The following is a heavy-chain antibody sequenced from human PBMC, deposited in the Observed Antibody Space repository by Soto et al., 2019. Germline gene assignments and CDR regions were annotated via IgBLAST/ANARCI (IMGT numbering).Heavy chain of an antibody. V-gene: IGHV3-66*01. J-gene: IGHJ4*02. Sequence: GGSLRLSCAASGFSVTNNYMNWVRQAPGKGLEWVSIIDIGGNTYYADSVKGRFTISRDNSKNTLYLQMNSLRAEDTAVYYCAREPPYPSYCSSTSCYGDYFDYWGQGTLVTVSS. CDR2: IDIGGNT. CDR3: AREPPYPSYCSSTSCYGDYFDY. CDR1: GFSVTNNY. D-gene: IGHD2-2*01.